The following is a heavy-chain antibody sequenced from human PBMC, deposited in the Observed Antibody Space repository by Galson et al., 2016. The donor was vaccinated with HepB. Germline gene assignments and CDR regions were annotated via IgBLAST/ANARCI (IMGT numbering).Heavy chain of an antibody. CDR3: ARAFTNTGHIPYAMDI. J-gene: IGHJ6*02. Sequence: SVKVSCKASGYTFSSYIISWVRQAPGQGLEWMGWISGYNVNTKYAQKFQDRVTMTTDTSTSTAYMELSSLRFEDTAVYYCARAFTNTGHIPYAMDIWGQGTTVTVSS. CDR1: GYTFSSYI. D-gene: IGHD2-8*01. CDR2: ISGYNVNT. V-gene: IGHV1-18*01.